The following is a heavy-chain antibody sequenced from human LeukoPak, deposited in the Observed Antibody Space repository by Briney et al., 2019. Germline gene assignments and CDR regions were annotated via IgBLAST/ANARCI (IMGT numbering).Heavy chain of an antibody. V-gene: IGHV1-69*05. Sequence: SVKVTCKASGGTFSSYAISWVRQAPGQGLEWMGGIIPIFGTANYAQKFQGRVTITTDESTSTAYMELSSLRSEDTAVYYCASMRLVVVPAAMYFDYWGQGTLVTVSS. J-gene: IGHJ4*02. CDR1: GGTFSSYA. D-gene: IGHD2-2*01. CDR3: ASMRLVVVPAAMYFDY. CDR2: IIPIFGTA.